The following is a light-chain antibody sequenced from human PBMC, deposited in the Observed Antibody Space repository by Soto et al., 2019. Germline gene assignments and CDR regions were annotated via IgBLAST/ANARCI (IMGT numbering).Light chain of an antibody. V-gene: IGKV3-15*01. J-gene: IGKJ5*01. CDR3: QQRSNWPPIT. Sequence: EIVMTQSPGTLSVSPGEGATLSCRASQSVSRNLAWYQQKLGQAPRLLIYDASRRATGVPARFIGSGSGTEFTLTISSLQSEDFAVYYCQQRSNWPPITFGQGTRLEIK. CDR1: QSVSRN. CDR2: DAS.